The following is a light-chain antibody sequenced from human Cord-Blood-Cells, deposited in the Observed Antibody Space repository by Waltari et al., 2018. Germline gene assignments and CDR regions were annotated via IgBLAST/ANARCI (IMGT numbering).Light chain of an antibody. J-gene: IGLJ3*02. CDR3: SSYTSSSAV. V-gene: IGLV2-14*01. CDR1: SSDVGGYNY. Sequence: QSALTQTASVSGSPGKSITISCTGTSSDVGGYNYASWYQQHPGKAPKLMIYDVSNRPSGVSNRFSGSRSGNTASLTTSGLQAEDEADYYCSSYTSSSAVFGGGTKLTVL. CDR2: DVS.